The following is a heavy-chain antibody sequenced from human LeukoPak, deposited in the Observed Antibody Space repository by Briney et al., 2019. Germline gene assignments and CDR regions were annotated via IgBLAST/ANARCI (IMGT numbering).Heavy chain of an antibody. CDR3: AREGTGNYYDSSGSDY. CDR2: ISWNSGSI. Sequence: GGSLRLSCAASGFTFDDYAMHWVRQAPGKGLEWVSGISWNSGSIGYADSVKGRFTISRDNAKNSLYLQMNSLRAEDTAVYYCAREGTGNYYDSSGSDYWGQGTLVTVSS. V-gene: IGHV3-9*01. J-gene: IGHJ4*02. D-gene: IGHD3-22*01. CDR1: GFTFDDYA.